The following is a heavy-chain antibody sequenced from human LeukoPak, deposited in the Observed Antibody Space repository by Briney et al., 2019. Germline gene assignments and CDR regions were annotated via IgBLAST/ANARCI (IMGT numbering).Heavy chain of an antibody. D-gene: IGHD2-8*01. J-gene: IGHJ4*02. CDR1: GGSISSYY. V-gene: IGHV4-59*12. CDR3: SRENGAFSPFGY. Sequence: PSETLSLTCTVSGGSISSYYWSWIRQPPGKGLEWIGYIYYNGSTNYNPSLKSRVTISVDTSKNQFSLKLSSVTAADTAVYYCSRENGAFSPFGYWGQGILVTV. CDR2: IYYNGST.